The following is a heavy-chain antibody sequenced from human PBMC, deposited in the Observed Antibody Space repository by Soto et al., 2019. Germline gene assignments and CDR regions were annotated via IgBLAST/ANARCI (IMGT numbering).Heavy chain of an antibody. J-gene: IGHJ4*02. CDR2: ISSSGGST. CDR1: GFTFSSNA. CDR3: AKAQGGSYFEY. D-gene: IGHD2-15*01. Sequence: GSLRLSCAASGFTFSSNAMSWVRQAPGKGLEWVSGISSSGGSTYYADSVKGRFTISRDNSKNMLYLQMNNLRAEDTAVYYCAKAQGGSYFEYWGQGTLVTVS. V-gene: IGHV3-23*01.